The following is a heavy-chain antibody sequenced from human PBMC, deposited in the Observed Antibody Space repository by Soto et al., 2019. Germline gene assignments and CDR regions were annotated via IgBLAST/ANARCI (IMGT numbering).Heavy chain of an antibody. CDR3: TRGKDLEPTVWGY. CDR1: GDSITSGDYY. CDR2: IFYSGGT. Sequence: SETLSLTCTVSGDSITSGDYYWSWVRQPPGKGLEWIGYIFYSGGTYYKPSLKARVTISLDMSKNQFFLRLTSVTAADTAVYFCTRGKDLEPTVWGYWGQGTQVTVSS. J-gene: IGHJ4*02. V-gene: IGHV4-30-4*01. D-gene: IGHD7-27*01.